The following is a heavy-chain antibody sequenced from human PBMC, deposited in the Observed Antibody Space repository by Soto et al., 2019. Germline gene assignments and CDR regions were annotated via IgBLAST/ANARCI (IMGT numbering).Heavy chain of an antibody. D-gene: IGHD5-12*01. V-gene: IGHV3-23*01. CDR1: GFPFSSFV. CDR2: ISGSGGTT. Sequence: EVQLLESGGGLVQPAGSLRLSCAAAGFPFSSFVISWVRQPPGKGLEWVSTISGSGGTTDHAGCVTGHLIISRNNSQNTLFWQRSRQSPVDKAVYYCARSLCGFQAGGFELWGRGTLVTVSS. J-gene: IGHJ2*01. CDR3: ARSLCGFQAGGFEL.